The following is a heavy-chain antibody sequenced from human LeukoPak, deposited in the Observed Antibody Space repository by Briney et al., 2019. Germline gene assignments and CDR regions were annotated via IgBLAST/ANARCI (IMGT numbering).Heavy chain of an antibody. CDR1: GFTFSTYG. J-gene: IGHJ4*02. D-gene: IGHD6-25*01. Sequence: PGGSLRLSCAASGFTFSTYGIDWVRQAPGKGREWVSFIRYDGSNKYYADSVKGRFAISRDNSKNTLYLQMATLRAEDTAVYYGARRYSSGGNDYWGQGTLVPVSS. CDR3: ARRYSSGGNDY. V-gene: IGHV3-30*02. CDR2: IRYDGSNK.